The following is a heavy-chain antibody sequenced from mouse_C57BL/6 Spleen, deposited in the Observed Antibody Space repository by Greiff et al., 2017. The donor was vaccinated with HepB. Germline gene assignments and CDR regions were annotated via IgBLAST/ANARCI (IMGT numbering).Heavy chain of an antibody. Sequence: EVKLVESGGGLVKPGGSLKLSCAASGFTFSSYAMSWVRQTPEKRLEWVATISDGGSYTYYPDNVKGRFTISRDNAKNNLYLQMSHLKSEDTAMYYCARRDSSGLFDYWGQGTTLTVSS. CDR3: ARRDSSGLFDY. CDR2: ISDGGSYT. CDR1: GFTFSSYA. V-gene: IGHV5-4*03. J-gene: IGHJ2*01. D-gene: IGHD3-3*01.